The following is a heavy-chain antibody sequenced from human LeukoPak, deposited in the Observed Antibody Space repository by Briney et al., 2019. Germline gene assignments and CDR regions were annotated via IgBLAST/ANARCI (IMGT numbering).Heavy chain of an antibody. V-gene: IGHV1-69*13. J-gene: IGHJ6*02. CDR1: GGTFSSYA. Sequence: GASVKVSCKASGGTFSSYAISWVRQAPGQGLEWMGGIIPIFGTANYAQKFQGRVTITADESTSTAYMELSSLKAEDTAVYYCARDWALDSSGYGMDVWGQGTTVTVSS. CDR2: IIPIFGTA. D-gene: IGHD3-22*01. CDR3: ARDWALDSSGYGMDV.